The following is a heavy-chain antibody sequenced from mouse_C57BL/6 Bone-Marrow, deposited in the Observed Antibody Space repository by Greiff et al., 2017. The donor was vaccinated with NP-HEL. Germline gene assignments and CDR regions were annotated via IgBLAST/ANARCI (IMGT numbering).Heavy chain of an antibody. CDR3: ARRRLRSYWYFDY. J-gene: IGHJ1*03. D-gene: IGHD2-4*01. CDR2: ISSGSSTI. V-gene: IGHV5-17*01. CDR1: GFTFSDYG. Sequence: EVKLMESGGGLVKPGGSLKLSCAASGFTFSDYGMHWVRQAPEKGLEWVAYISSGSSTIYYADTVKGRFTISRDNAKNTLFLQITSLRYEDTAMYYCARRRLRSYWYFDYWGTGTTVTVSS.